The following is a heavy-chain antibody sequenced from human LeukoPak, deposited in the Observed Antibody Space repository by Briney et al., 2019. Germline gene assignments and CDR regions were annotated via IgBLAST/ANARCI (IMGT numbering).Heavy chain of an antibody. J-gene: IGHJ4*02. D-gene: IGHD6-25*01. CDR2: IYYSGST. V-gene: IGHV4-59*01. CDR1: GVSISSYY. Sequence: SETLSLTCSVSGVSISSYYWSWIRQPPGKGLEWIGYIYYSGSTNYNPSLKSRVTISVDTSRNQFSLNLRSVTAADTAVYYCASQRQDTNACFDHWGQGTLVIVSS. CDR3: ASQRQDTNACFDH.